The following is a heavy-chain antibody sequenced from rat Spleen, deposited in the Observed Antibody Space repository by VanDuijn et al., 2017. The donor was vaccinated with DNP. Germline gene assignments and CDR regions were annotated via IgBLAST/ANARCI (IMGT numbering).Heavy chain of an antibody. J-gene: IGHJ2*01. CDR2: IRFDGATT. D-gene: IGHD4-3*01. V-gene: IGHV5-22*01. Sequence: EVQLVESGGGLVQPGRSLKLSCAASGFTFSDYYMAWVRQAPTKGLEWVAYIRFDGATTYYGDSVKGRFTISRDNAKSSLYLQMNSLRSEDMATYYCARWNSSGYYFDYWGQGVMVTVSS. CDR3: ARWNSSGYYFDY. CDR1: GFTFSDYY.